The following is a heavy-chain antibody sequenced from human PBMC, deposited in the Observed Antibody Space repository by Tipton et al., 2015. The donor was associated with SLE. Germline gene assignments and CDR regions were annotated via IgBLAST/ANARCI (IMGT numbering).Heavy chain of an antibody. V-gene: IGHV4-61*02. D-gene: IGHD6-19*01. CDR3: ARLAPGYSSGWFDS. Sequence: LRLSCTVSGASINSGLYYWNWIRQPAGKGLEWIGRVFISGNTNYNPSLKSRVTISVDTSKNQFSLKVTFVTAADTAVYYCARLAPGYSSGWFDSWGQGTLVTVSS. CDR2: VFISGNT. CDR1: GASINSGLYY. J-gene: IGHJ5*01.